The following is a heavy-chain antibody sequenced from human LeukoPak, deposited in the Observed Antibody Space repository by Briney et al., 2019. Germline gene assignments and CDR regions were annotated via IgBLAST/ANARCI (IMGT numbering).Heavy chain of an antibody. Sequence: SETLSLTCTVSGGSISSYYWSWIRQPPGKGLEWIGYIYYSGSTNYNPSLKSRVTISVDTSKNHFSLKLSSVTAADTAVYYCARERYSSCGYDYWGQGTLVTVSS. CDR3: ARERYSSCGYDY. CDR1: GGSISSYY. V-gene: IGHV4-59*01. J-gene: IGHJ4*02. D-gene: IGHD6-19*01. CDR2: IYYSGST.